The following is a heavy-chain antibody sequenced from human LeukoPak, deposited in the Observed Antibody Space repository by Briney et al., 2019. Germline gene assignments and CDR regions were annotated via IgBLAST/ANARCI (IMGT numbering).Heavy chain of an antibody. CDR2: IRGKVYAGTT. V-gene: IGHV3-49*03. Sequence: EPGRSLRLSCTASGFTFGDYAMSWFRQAPGKGLEWVGFIRGKVYAGTTEYAASVKGRFTISRDDSRSIAYLQMNSLKTEDTAVYYCAAPYYDSSGYYSYFGYWGQGTLVTVSS. J-gene: IGHJ4*02. D-gene: IGHD3-22*01. CDR3: AAPYYDSSGYYSYFGY. CDR1: GFTFGDYA.